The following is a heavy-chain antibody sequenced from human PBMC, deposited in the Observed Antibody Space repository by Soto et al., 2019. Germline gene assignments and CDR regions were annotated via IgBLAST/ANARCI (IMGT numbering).Heavy chain of an antibody. CDR3: AKDVATSGWSDY. CDR2: VSGSGDST. D-gene: IGHD6-19*01. Sequence: LRLSCAASKFTFSNYAMSWVRQAPGKGLEWVSSVSGSGDSTYYAVSVKGRFTISRDNSKNTLYLQMNNLRDEDTALYYCAKDVATSGWSDYWGQGTLVTVSS. V-gene: IGHV3-23*01. J-gene: IGHJ4*02. CDR1: KFTFSNYA.